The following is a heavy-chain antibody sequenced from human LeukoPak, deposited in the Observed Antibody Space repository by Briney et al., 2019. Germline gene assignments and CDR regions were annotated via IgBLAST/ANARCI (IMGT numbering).Heavy chain of an antibody. CDR2: INPNSGGT. CDR3: ERGDTAMVAGGGDY. Sequence: ASVKVSCKASGDTFTGYYMHWVRQAPGQGLEWMGWINPNSGGTNYAQKFQGRVTMTRDTSISTAYMELSRLRSDATALYYCERGDTAMVAGGGDYGDKGTLVTVSS. D-gene: IGHD5-18*01. J-gene: IGHJ4*02. CDR1: GDTFTGYY. V-gene: IGHV1-2*02.